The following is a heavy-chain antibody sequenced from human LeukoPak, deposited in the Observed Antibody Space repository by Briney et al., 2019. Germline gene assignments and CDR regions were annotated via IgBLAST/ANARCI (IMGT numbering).Heavy chain of an antibody. V-gene: IGHV1-69*13. CDR1: GGTFSSYA. CDR3: ARVGVVVPAAILGDYYYGMDV. CDR2: IIPIFGTA. D-gene: IGHD2-2*02. J-gene: IGHJ6*02. Sequence: GASVTVSCTASGGTFSSYAISWVRQAPGQGLEWMGGIIPIFGTANYAQKFQGRVTITADESTSTAYMELSSLRSEDTAVYYCARVGVVVPAAILGDYYYGMDVWGQGTTVTVSS.